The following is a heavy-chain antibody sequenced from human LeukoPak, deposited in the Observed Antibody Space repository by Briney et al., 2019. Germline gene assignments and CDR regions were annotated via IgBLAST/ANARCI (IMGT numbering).Heavy chain of an antibody. CDR1: GFTVSSNY. CDR3: ARMAYYYDSSGYYPTTFDY. J-gene: IGHJ4*02. CDR2: IYSGGST. Sequence: GGSLRLSCAASGFTVSSNYMSWVRQAPGKGLEWVSVIYSGGSTYYADFVKGRFTISRHNSKNTLYLQMNSLRAEDTAVYYCARMAYYYDSSGYYPTTFDYWGQGTLVTVSS. D-gene: IGHD3-22*01. V-gene: IGHV3-53*04.